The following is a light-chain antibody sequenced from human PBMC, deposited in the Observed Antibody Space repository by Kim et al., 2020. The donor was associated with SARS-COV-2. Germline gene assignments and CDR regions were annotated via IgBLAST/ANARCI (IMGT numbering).Light chain of an antibody. CDR1: SLRSYY. J-gene: IGLJ3*02. CDR3: NSRDSSGNHRWV. CDR2: GKN. Sequence: SSELTQDPAVSVALGQTVRITCQGDSLRSYYASWYQQKPGQAPVLVIYGKNNRPSGIPDRFSASSSGNTASLTITGAQAEDEADYYCNSRDSSGNHRWVF. V-gene: IGLV3-19*01.